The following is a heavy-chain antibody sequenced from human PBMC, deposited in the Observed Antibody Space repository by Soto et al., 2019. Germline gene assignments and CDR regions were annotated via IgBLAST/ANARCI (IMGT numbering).Heavy chain of an antibody. CDR1: GFTFSDYG. D-gene: IGHD1-20*01. CDR3: TFGDNSFDY. V-gene: IGHV3-30*03. J-gene: IGHJ4*02. CDR2: ISYDGNNR. Sequence: QVQLVESGGGVVQPGRSLRVSCAASGFTFSDYGIYWVRQAPGKGLEWVALISYDGNNREYGDSVKGRFTISRDNSKNPLYLPMNRLPVEDTAVYYCTFGDNSFDYWGQGTLVTVSS.